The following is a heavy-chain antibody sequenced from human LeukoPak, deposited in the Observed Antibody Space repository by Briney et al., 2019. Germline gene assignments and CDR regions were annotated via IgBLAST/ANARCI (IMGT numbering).Heavy chain of an antibody. D-gene: IGHD5-24*01. J-gene: IGHJ3*02. CDR3: ARSGVEMATYPAPAFDI. CDR2: ISSSSSTI. CDR1: GFTFSSYS. Sequence: GGSLRLSCAASGFTFSSYSMNWVRQAPGKGLEWVSYISSSSSTIYYADSVKGRFTISRDNARNSLYLQMNSLRAEDTAVYYCARSGVEMATYPAPAFDIWGQGTMVTVSS. V-gene: IGHV3-48*01.